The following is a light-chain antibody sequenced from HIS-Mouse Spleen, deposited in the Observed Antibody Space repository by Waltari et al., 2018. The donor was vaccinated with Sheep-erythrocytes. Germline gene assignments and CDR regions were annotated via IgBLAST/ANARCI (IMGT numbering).Light chain of an antibody. CDR2: EVS. Sequence: QSALTQPPSASGSPGQSVPISCPGTSSDVGGYNYVSWYPQHPGKAPKLMIYEVSKRPSGVPDRFSGSKSGNTASLTVSGLQAEDEADYYCSSYAGSNNWVFGGGTKLTVL. V-gene: IGLV2-8*01. J-gene: IGLJ3*02. CDR3: SSYAGSNNWV. CDR1: SSDVGGYNY.